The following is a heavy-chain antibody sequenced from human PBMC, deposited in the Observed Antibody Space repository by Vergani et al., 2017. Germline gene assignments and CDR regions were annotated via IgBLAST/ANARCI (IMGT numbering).Heavy chain of an antibody. Sequence: QVQLQESGPGLVKPSETLSLTCAVSGYSISSGYYWGWIRQPPGKGLEWIGSIYHSGSTYYNPSLKSRVTISVDTSKNQFSLKLSSVTAADTAVYYCARARSTLFAEFDYWGQGTLVTVSS. CDR2: IYHSGST. V-gene: IGHV4-38-2*01. CDR3: ARARSTLFAEFDY. D-gene: IGHD5/OR15-5a*01. J-gene: IGHJ4*02. CDR1: GYSISSGYY.